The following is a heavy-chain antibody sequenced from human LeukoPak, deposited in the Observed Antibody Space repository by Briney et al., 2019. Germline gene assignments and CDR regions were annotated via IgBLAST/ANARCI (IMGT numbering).Heavy chain of an antibody. J-gene: IGHJ5*02. CDR1: GGSISSSSYY. CDR3: ARPVLHHYGSGNYSPNNWFDP. D-gene: IGHD3-10*01. CDR2: IYYSGST. Sequence: SETLSLTCTVSGGSISSSSYYWGWIRQPPGKGLEWIGSIYYSGSTYYNPSLKSRVTISVDTSKNQFSLKLSSVSAADTAVYYCARPVLHHYGSGNYSPNNWFDPWGQGTLVTVSS. V-gene: IGHV4-39*01.